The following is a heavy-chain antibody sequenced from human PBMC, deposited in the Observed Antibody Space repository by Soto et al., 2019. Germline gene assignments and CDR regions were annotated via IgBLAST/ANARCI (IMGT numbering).Heavy chain of an antibody. CDR3: AKVRYSSPMGYYYGMDV. D-gene: IGHD6-19*01. Sequence: SVEVCFKASRVTFSKLILTLVRQAPGLGLEWVGGIIPIFGTANYAQKFQGRVTITADESTSTSYMEVNNLRSEDTAVYYCAKVRYSSPMGYYYGMDVWGQGTTVTVSS. V-gene: IGHV1-69*13. CDR1: RVTFSKLI. J-gene: IGHJ6*02. CDR2: IIPIFGTA.